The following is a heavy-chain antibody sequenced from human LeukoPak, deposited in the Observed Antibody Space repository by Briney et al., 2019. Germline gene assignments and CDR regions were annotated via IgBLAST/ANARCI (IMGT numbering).Heavy chain of an antibody. J-gene: IGHJ5*02. CDR2: IIPIFGTA. V-gene: IGHV1-69*13. CDR3: ARYDFWSGFGGYDP. CDR1: GGTFSSYA. Sequence: SVKVSCKASGGTFSSYAISWVRQAPAQGLEWMGGIIPIFGTANYAQKFQGRVTITADESTSTAYMELSSLRSEDTAVYYCARYDFWSGFGGYDPRGQGILVTVSS. D-gene: IGHD3-3*01.